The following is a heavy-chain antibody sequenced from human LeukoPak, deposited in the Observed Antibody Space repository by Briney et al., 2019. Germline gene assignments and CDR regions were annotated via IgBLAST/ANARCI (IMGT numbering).Heavy chain of an antibody. CDR3: ARDVWGPDY. CDR1: GFSFSHYW. J-gene: IGHJ4*02. CDR2: IKQDGSEK. Sequence: GGSLRLSCAGSGFSFSHYWMTWVRQAPGKGLERVANIKQDGSEKYYVDSMKGRFTISRDNAKNSLYLQMDSLRVEDTAIYYCARDVWGPDYWGQGTLVTVSS. V-gene: IGHV3-7*01. D-gene: IGHD3-16*01.